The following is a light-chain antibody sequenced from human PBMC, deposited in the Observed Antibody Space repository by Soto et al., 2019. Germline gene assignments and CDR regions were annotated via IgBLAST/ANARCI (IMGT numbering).Light chain of an antibody. CDR2: DAS. CDR3: QQDDNLPRPT. J-gene: IGKJ4*01. V-gene: IGKV1-33*01. CDR1: QDISNY. Sequence: DIQMTQSPSSLSASVGDRVTITCQASQDISNYLNWYQQKPGKAPKLLIYDASNLETGVPSRFSGSGSGTDFTFTISSLQPEDMATYYCQQDDNLPRPTFGGGTKVEIK.